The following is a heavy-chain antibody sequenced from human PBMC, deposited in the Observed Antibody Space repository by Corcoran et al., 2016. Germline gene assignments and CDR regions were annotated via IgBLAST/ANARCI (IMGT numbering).Heavy chain of an antibody. V-gene: IGHV1-18*01. D-gene: IGHD3-10*01. J-gene: IGHJ6*02. CDR1: GYTFTSYG. Sequence: QVQLVQSGAEVKKPGASVKVSCKASGYTFTSYGISWVRQAPGQGLEWMGWISAYNGNTNYAQKLQGRVTMTTDTSTSTAYMELRSRRSDDTAVYYCAREGAILWFGEPRGGGMDVWGQGTTVTVSS. CDR3: AREGAILWFGEPRGGGMDV. CDR2: ISAYNGNT.